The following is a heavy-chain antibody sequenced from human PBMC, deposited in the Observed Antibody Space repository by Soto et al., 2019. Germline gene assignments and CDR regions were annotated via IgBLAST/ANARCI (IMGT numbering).Heavy chain of an antibody. V-gene: IGHV4-39*01. CDR2: IYLSGST. Sequence: QLQLQESGPGLVKPSETLSLTCTVSGDSISGSNYYWGWIRQPPGKGLEWIGSIYLSGSTYYNPSLKSRATIYVEKSNNQFYLKLSSVTAADSAVYYCARERDEDCSGGTCYPRPMAVWGKGTTATVSS. D-gene: IGHD2-15*01. CDR1: GDSISGSNYY. CDR3: ARERDEDCSGGTCYPRPMAV. J-gene: IGHJ6*03.